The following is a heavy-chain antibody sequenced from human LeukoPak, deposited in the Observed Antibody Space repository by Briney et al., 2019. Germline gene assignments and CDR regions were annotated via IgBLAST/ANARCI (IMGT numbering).Heavy chain of an antibody. V-gene: IGHV1-2*02. J-gene: IGHJ4*02. Sequence: ASVKVSCKASGYTFTGYYMHWVRRAPGQGLEWMGWINPNSGGTNYAQKFQGRVTMTRDTSISTVYMELSRLRSDDTAVYYCARDSKYCTNGVCYTIMYYFDYWGQGTLVTVSS. CDR3: ARDSKYCTNGVCYTIMYYFDY. CDR2: INPNSGGT. CDR1: GYTFTGYY. D-gene: IGHD2-8*01.